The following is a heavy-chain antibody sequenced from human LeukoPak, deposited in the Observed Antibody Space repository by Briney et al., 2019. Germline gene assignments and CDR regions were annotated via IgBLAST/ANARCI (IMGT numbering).Heavy chain of an antibody. V-gene: IGHV5-51*01. CDR1: GYSFTNDW. CDR3: AIRPAGHTFDI. Sequence: GASLKISSKGSGYSFTNDWIGWVRQMPGKGLEWMGIIYPGDSDTRYSPSFQGQVTMSADKSISPAYLHWSSLKASDTAMYYCAIRPAGHTFDIWGQGTMVIVSS. CDR2: IYPGDSDT. J-gene: IGHJ3*02.